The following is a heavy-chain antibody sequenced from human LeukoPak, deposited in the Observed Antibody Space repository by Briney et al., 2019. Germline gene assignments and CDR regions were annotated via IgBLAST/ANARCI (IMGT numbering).Heavy chain of an antibody. CDR3: ARGVVRGKMGYFDY. CDR2: IYHSGST. V-gene: IGHV4-30-2*01. D-gene: IGHD3-10*01. CDR1: GGSISSGGYS. J-gene: IGHJ4*02. Sequence: SQTLSLTCAVPGGSISSGGYSWSWIRQPPGKGLEWIGYIYHSGSTYYNPSLKSRVTISVDRSKNQFSLKLSSVTAADTAVYYCARGVVRGKMGYFDYWGQGTLVTVSS.